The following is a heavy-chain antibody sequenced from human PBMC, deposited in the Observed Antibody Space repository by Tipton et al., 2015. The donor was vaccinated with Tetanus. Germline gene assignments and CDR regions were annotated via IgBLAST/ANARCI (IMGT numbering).Heavy chain of an antibody. J-gene: IGHJ3*02. V-gene: IGHV4-59*08. CDR3: AGRSSSANDAHGFDI. D-gene: IGHD3-22*01. Sequence: GLVKPSETLSLNCTVSVGAIIDSYWGWIRQSPGKGLEWIGYIYYSGSTNYSPSLKSRVTMPVDPSMIQFSLKLRSLTDADTAVYCCAGRSSSANDAHGFDIWGQGTMVAVSS. CDR2: IYYSGST. CDR1: VGAIIDSY.